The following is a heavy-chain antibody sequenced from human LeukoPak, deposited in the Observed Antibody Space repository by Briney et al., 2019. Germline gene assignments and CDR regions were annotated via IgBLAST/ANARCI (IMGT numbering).Heavy chain of an antibody. J-gene: IGHJ6*02. D-gene: IGHD6-6*01. CDR2: IYSGGST. V-gene: IGHV3-66*01. Sequence: TGGSLRLSCAASGFTVSSNYMSWVRQAPGKGLEWVSVIYSGGSTYYADSVKGRFTISRDNSKNTLYLQMNSLRAEDTAVYYCARDSAFLVSQNGMDVWGQGTTVTVSS. CDR3: ARDSAFLVSQNGMDV. CDR1: GFTVSSNY.